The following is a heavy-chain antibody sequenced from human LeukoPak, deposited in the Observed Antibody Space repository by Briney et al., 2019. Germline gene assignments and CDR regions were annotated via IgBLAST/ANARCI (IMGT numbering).Heavy chain of an antibody. CDR3: TRGDCSGGSCYLFDY. CDR1: GVSISSSTYY. V-gene: IGHV4-39*01. Sequence: SETLCLTCTVSGVSISSSTYYWGWIRQPPGKGLEWIGSIYYSGSTYYNPSLKSRVTISVDTSKNQFSLKLSSVTAADTAVYYCTRGDCSGGSCYLFDYWGQGALVTVSS. D-gene: IGHD2-15*01. J-gene: IGHJ4*02. CDR2: IYYSGST.